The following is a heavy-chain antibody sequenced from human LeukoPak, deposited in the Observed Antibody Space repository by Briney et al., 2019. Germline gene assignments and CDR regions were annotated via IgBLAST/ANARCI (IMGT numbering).Heavy chain of an antibody. J-gene: IGHJ3*02. CDR1: GFTFSTYY. V-gene: IGHV3-48*02. D-gene: IGHD2-15*01. CDR3: AKSRCSGGSCYAWGAAFDI. CDR2: ISSSSSTI. Sequence: GGSLRLSCAASGFTFSTYYMNWVRQAPGKGLDWVSYISSSSSTIYYADSVKGRFTISRDNAKNSLYLQMNSLRDEDTAVYYCAKSRCSGGSCYAWGAAFDIWGQGTTVTVSS.